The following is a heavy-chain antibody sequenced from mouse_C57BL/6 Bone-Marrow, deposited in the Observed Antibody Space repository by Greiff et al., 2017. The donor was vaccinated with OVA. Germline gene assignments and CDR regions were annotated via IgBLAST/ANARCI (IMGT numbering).Heavy chain of an antibody. CDR1: GYTFTDYE. J-gene: IGHJ3*01. CDR3: TSVDYDYAAWFAY. D-gene: IGHD2-4*01. Sequence: QVQLQQSGAELVRPGASVTLSCKASGYTFTDYEMHWVKQTPVHGLEWIGAIDPETGGTAYNQKFKGKAILTADKSSSTAYMELRSLTSEDSAVYYCTSVDYDYAAWFAYWGQGTLVTVSA. V-gene: IGHV1-15*01. CDR2: IDPETGGT.